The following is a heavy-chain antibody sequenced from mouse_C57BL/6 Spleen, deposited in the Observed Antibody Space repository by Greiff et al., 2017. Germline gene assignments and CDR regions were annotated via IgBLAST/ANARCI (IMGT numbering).Heavy chain of an antibody. CDR1: GYTFTSYW. J-gene: IGHJ2*01. Sequence: QVQLQQPGAELVMPGASVKLSCKASGYTFTSYWMHWVKQRPGQGLEWIGEIDPSDSYTNYNQKFKGKSTLTVDKSSSTAYMQLSSLTSEDSAVYYCANSDGGGVFDYWGQGTTLTVSS. CDR2: IDPSDSYT. CDR3: ANSDGGGVFDY. V-gene: IGHV1-69*01. D-gene: IGHD3-2*02.